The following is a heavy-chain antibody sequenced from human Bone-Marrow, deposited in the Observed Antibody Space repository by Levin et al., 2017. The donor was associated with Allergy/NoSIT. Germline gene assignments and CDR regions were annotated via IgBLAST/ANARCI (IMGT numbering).Heavy chain of an antibody. CDR3: ARRVVVAQLRHFDY. Sequence: GGSLRLSCAASGFTFSSYWMSWVRQAPGKGLEWVANIQQEGSEKYYLRSVRGRFTISRDNANNSMSLQMNSLRVEDTAVYYCARRVVVAQLRHFDYWGQGILVTVSS. J-gene: IGHJ4*02. D-gene: IGHD2-15*01. V-gene: IGHV3-7*01. CDR2: IQQEGSEK. CDR1: GFTFSSYW.